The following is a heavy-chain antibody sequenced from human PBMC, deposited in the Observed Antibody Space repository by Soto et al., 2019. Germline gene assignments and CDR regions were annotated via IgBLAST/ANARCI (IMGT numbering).Heavy chain of an antibody. CDR2: IYWDADK. V-gene: IGHV2-5*02. Sequence: QITLMESGPTPVTPTQTLTLTFTFSGFPLNTDGVGVGWIRQPPGKALEWLALIYWDADKRYSLSLKTTLTVTQDTSQDQIILTPPPTDPVDTAPYSTLIIRADFWSAAVAPRGQGIVVSVSS. D-gene: IGHD3-3*01. J-gene: IGHJ5*02. CDR3: LIIRADFWSAAVAP. CDR1: GFPLNTDGVG.